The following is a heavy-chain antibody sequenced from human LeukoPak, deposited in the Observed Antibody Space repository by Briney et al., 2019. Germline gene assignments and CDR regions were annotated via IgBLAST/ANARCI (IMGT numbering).Heavy chain of an antibody. Sequence: GGSLRLSCAASGFTFSSYGMHWVRQAPGKGLEWVAFIRYDGSNKYYADSVRGRFTISRDNSKNTLYLQMNSLRAEDTAVYYCAKDSGYYYYYMDVWGKGTTVTVSS. V-gene: IGHV3-30*02. CDR1: GFTFSSYG. D-gene: IGHD6-25*01. J-gene: IGHJ6*03. CDR2: IRYDGSNK. CDR3: AKDSGYYYYYMDV.